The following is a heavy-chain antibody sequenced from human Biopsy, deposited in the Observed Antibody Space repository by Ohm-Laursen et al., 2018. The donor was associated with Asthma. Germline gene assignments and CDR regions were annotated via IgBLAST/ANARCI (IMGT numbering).Heavy chain of an antibody. CDR1: GYPFTDYY. J-gene: IGHJ2*01. V-gene: IGHV1-2*06. CDR3: ARIKIRIGAGTNRYFDL. D-gene: IGHD3-16*01. CDR2: IDPNSGGT. Sequence: ASVKVSCNASGYPFTDYYVHWVRQAPGQGLEWMGRIDPNSGGTNYAQKFLGRVTMTRDTSVNTAFMVLSRLRSDDTAVYYCARIKIRIGAGTNRYFDLWGRGTLVTVSS.